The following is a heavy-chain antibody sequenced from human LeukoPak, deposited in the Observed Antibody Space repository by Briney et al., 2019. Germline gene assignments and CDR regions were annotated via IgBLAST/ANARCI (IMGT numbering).Heavy chain of an antibody. D-gene: IGHD3-9*01. J-gene: IGHJ6*03. CDR3: ARGRGYDILTGYPTRGYYMDV. CDR1: GYTFTGYY. Sequence: ASVKVSCKASGYTFTGYYMHWVRQAPGQGLEWMGWINPNSGGTNYAQKFQGRVTMTRDTSISTAYMELSRLRSDDTAVYYCARGRGYDILTGYPTRGYYMDVWGKGTTVTVSS. V-gene: IGHV1-2*02. CDR2: INPNSGGT.